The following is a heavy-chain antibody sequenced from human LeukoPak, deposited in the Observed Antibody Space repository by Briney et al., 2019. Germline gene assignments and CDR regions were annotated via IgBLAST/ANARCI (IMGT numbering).Heavy chain of an antibody. CDR3: ATYYYGSGSYYSAFDI. J-gene: IGHJ3*02. Sequence: PSETLSLTCTVSGGSISSGGYYWSWIRQPPGKGLEWIGEINHSGSTNYNPSLKSRVTISVDTSKNQFSLKLSSVTAADTAVYYCATYYYGSGSYYSAFDIWGQGTMVTVSS. CDR2: INHSGST. D-gene: IGHD3-10*01. V-gene: IGHV4-39*07. CDR1: GGSISSGGYY.